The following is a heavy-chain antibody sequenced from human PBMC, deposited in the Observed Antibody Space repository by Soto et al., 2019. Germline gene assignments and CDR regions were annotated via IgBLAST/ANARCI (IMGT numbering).Heavy chain of an antibody. D-gene: IGHD3-3*01. CDR3: GTHYDFWSADVGY. CDR1: GFTFSGYA. V-gene: IGHV3-23*01. CDR2: ISGGAVST. Sequence: EVPLLESGGGLVQPGGSLRLSCEASGFTFSGYAMSWVRQAPGKGLEWVSAISGGAVSTYYADSVKGRFTISRDNSKNTLYMQMNSLRAEDTAVYYCGTHYDFWSADVGYWGQGTLVTVSS. J-gene: IGHJ4*02.